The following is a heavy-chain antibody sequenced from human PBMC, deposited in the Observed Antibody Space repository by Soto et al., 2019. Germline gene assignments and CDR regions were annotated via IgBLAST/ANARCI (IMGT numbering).Heavy chain of an antibody. V-gene: IGHV4-34*01. J-gene: IGHJ5*01. CDR2: INHSGRV. CDR3: STRAYDTNGYYRFDP. CDR1: GGSFSGHS. Sequence: PSETLSLTCAVYGGSFSGHSWTWIRQSPGKGLEWIGDINHSGRVNYSPPLKSRVTISLDTSMNQFSLTLSAVTAADTAMYYCSTRAYDTNGYYRFDPWGQGTLVTVSS. D-gene: IGHD3-22*01.